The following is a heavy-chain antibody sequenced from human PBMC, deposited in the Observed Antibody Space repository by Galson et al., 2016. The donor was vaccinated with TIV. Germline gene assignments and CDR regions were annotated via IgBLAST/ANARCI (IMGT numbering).Heavy chain of an antibody. Sequence: SVKVSCKASGGTFISYTLSWVRQAPGQGLEWMGRIIPVLGMTNYAQKFQGRVTITADRFTGTAYLELSSPKPGDTAVYYCARADSVDISSTEYWGQGTLVTVSS. CDR2: IIPVLGMT. V-gene: IGHV1-69*02. J-gene: IGHJ4*02. CDR1: GGTFISYT. CDR3: ARADSVDISSTEY. D-gene: IGHD3-9*01.